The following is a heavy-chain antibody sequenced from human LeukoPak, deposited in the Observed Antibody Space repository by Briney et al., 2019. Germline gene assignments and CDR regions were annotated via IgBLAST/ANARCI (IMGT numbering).Heavy chain of an antibody. CDR3: ARSRDYGDYEH. CDR2: ISSSGSTI. Sequence: PGGSLRLSCAASGFTFSSYEMNWVRQAPGKGLEWVSYISSSGSTICYADPVKGRFTISRDNAKNSLYLQMNSLRAEDTAVYYCARSRDYGDYEHWGQGTLVTVSS. D-gene: IGHD4-17*01. J-gene: IGHJ1*01. CDR1: GFTFSSYE. V-gene: IGHV3-48*03.